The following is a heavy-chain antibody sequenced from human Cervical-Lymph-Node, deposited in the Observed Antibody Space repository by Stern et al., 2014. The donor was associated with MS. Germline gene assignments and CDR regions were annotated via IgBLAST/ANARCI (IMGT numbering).Heavy chain of an antibody. J-gene: IGHJ5*02. D-gene: IGHD6-13*01. CDR1: GGTFSKFP. V-gene: IGHV1-69*01. CDR2: IFPVCGTP. Sequence: VQLEEYGAEVTKPGSSAKGSCKASGGTFSKFPSSWVRQAPGQGLEWRGGIFPVCGTPTYAQEFRGRVTITADVSTSTVYMELSSLRSDDTAVYYCALSSETSDRWYSLGYDLWGQGTLVTVSS. CDR3: ALSSETSDRWYSLGYDL.